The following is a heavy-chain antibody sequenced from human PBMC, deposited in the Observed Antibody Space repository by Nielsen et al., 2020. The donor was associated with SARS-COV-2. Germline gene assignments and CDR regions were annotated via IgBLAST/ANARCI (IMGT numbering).Heavy chain of an antibody. J-gene: IGHJ4*02. D-gene: IGHD2-2*01. Sequence: GESLKISCAASGFTFSSYAMSWVRQAPGKGLEWVSAISGSGGSTYYADSVKGRFTISRDNSKNTLYLQMNSLRAEDTAVYYCAKGGYCSSTSCYGLGAFDYWGQGTLVTVSS. CDR3: AKGGYCSSTSCYGLGAFDY. CDR2: ISGSGGST. V-gene: IGHV3-23*01. CDR1: GFTFSSYA.